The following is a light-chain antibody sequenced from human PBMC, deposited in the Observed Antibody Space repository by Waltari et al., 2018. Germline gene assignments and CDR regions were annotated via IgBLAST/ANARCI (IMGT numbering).Light chain of an antibody. V-gene: IGLV4-69*01. CDR1: SGYSSNV. CDR3: QTGGHGTWV. Sequence: QLALTQSPSASASLGASVKLTCTLSSGYSSNVIAWQQQQPERGPRYLMKINSDGSQTKGDGIPYRFSGSRSGPEGYLTISSVQSEDEADYYCQTGGHGTWVFGGGTKLTVL. CDR2: INSDGSQ. J-gene: IGLJ3*02.